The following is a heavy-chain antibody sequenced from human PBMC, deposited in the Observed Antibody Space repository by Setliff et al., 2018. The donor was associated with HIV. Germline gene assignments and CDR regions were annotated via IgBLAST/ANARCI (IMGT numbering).Heavy chain of an antibody. D-gene: IGHD6-25*01. CDR3: ARHDFNSGVNGRIFDY. Sequence: NPSETLSLTCTVSGASISEYFWSWIRQSPGRRPEWIGHIYYTGSSKYSPSLKSRVTMSVDMARNQFSLNLTSVTAADTAVYYCARHDFNSGVNGRIFDYWGQGTLVTVSS. J-gene: IGHJ4*02. CDR2: IYYTGSS. V-gene: IGHV4-59*08. CDR1: GASISEYF.